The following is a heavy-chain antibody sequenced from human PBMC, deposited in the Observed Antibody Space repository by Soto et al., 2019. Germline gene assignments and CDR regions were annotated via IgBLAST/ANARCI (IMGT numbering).Heavy chain of an antibody. CDR2: ISWNSGSI. Sequence: GGSLRLSCAASGFTFDDYAMHWVRQAPGKGLEWVSGISWNSGSIGYADSVKGRFTISRDNAKNSLYLQMNSLRAEDTALYYCAKETNTVTRVRVIDYWGQGTLVTVSS. D-gene: IGHD4-4*01. CDR1: GFTFDDYA. V-gene: IGHV3-9*01. CDR3: AKETNTVTRVRVIDY. J-gene: IGHJ4*02.